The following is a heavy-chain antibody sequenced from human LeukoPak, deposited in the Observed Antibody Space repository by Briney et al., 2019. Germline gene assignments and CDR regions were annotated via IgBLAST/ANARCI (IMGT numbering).Heavy chain of an antibody. V-gene: IGHV3-23*01. D-gene: IGHD3-10*01. CDR1: GFTFSNSV. CDR2: FSGSDENT. CDR3: AKLKVFGSGSWDY. J-gene: IGHJ4*02. Sequence: GGSLRLSCAASGFTFSNSVVSWVRQAPGKGLEWVSSFSGSDENTHHADSVKGRFTISRDNSKNTLYLQMNSLRVEDTATYYCAKLKVFGSGSWDYWGQGSLVTVSS.